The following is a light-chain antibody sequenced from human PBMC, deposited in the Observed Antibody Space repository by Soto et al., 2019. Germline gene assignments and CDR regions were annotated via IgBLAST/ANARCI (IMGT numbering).Light chain of an antibody. CDR3: QQNYRATPWT. CDR2: AAS. Sequence: DIQMTQSPSSLSASVGDRITITCRASQSISRYLNWYQHKPGKAPKLLINAASSLERGVPSRFSGVGSWTDFTLNIISLQPDDFATYYCQQNYRATPWTFGQGTKVEVK. CDR1: QSISRY. J-gene: IGKJ1*01. V-gene: IGKV1-39*01.